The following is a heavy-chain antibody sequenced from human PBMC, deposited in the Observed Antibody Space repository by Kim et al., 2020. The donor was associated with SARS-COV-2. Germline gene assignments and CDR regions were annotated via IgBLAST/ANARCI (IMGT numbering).Heavy chain of an antibody. CDR1: GGSISSGGYY. D-gene: IGHD5-12*01. CDR2: IYYSGST. V-gene: IGHV4-31*03. Sequence: TLSLTCTVSGGSISSGGYYWSWIRQHPGKGLEWIGYIYYSGSTYYNPSLKSRVTISVDTSKNQFSLKLSSVTAADTAVYYCARVNGPKLATIDYWGQGTLVTVSS. CDR3: ARVNGPKLATIDY. J-gene: IGHJ4*02.